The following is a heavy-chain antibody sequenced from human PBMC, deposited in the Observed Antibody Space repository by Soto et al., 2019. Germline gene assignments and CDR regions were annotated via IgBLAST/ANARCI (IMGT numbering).Heavy chain of an antibody. CDR1: GGSISSYY. CDR2: IYYSGST. V-gene: IGHV4-59*12. D-gene: IGHD2-2*01. CDR3: ARVKDTRCSSTSCRGYYFDY. Sequence: SETLSLTCTVSGGSISSYYWSWIRQPPGKGLEWIGYIYYSGSTNYNPSLKSRVTISVDTSKNQFSLKLSSVTAADTAVYYCARVKDTRCSSTSCRGYYFDYWGQGTLVTVSS. J-gene: IGHJ4*02.